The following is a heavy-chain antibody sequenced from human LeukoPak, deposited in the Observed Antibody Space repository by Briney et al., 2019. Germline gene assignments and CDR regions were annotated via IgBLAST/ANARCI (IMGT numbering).Heavy chain of an antibody. CDR1: GGSISGHY. D-gene: IGHD3-9*01. CDR3: AREHYDILTGLYIDAFDI. V-gene: IGHV4-59*11. Sequence: SETLSLTCTVPGGSISGHYWSWIRQPPGKGLEWIGYIYYSWSTNYNPSLNSLVTRSVHTSKNQFSLKLSSVAAAGTAVYYCAREHYDILTGLYIDAFDIWGPGTRVTVSS. CDR2: IYYSWST. J-gene: IGHJ3*02.